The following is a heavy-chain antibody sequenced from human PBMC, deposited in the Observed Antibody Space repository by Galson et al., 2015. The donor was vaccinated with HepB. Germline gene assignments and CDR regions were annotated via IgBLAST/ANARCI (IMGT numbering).Heavy chain of an antibody. J-gene: IGHJ4*02. CDR2: ISGSGGST. CDR3: AKPRPWMGSYYSPFDY. V-gene: IGHV3-23*01. Sequence: SLRLSCAASGFTFSSYAMSWVRQAPGKGLAWVSAISGSGGSTYYADSVKGRFTISRDNSKNTLYLQMNSLRAEDTAVYYCAKPRPWMGSYYSPFDYWGQGTLVTVSS. D-gene: IGHD3-10*01. CDR1: GFTFSSYA.